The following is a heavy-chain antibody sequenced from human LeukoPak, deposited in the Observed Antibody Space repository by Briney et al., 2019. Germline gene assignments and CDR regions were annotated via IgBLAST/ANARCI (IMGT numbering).Heavy chain of an antibody. D-gene: IGHD1-26*01. CDR2: INPNSGGT. J-gene: IGHJ6*02. CDR3: ARDGAYSGSVDQDYYYGMDV. CDR1: GDTFSNHG. V-gene: IGHV1-2*02. Sequence: GASVKVSCKASGDTFSNHGISWVRQAPGQGLEWMGWINPNSGGTNFAKKFQGRVTMTRDTSISTAYMDLSRLRSDDTAVYYCARDGAYSGSVDQDYYYGMDVWGQGTMVPVSS.